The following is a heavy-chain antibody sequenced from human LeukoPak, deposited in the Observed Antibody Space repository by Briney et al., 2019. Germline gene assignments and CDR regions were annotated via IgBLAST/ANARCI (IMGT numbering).Heavy chain of an antibody. CDR3: ARGITIFGVVILNWFDP. V-gene: IGHV4-34*01. CDR1: GGSFSGYY. J-gene: IGHJ5*02. Sequence: PSETPSLTCAVYGGSFSGYYWSWIRQPPGMGLEWIGEINHSGSTNYNPSLKSRVTISVDTSKNQFSLKLSSVTAADTAVYYCARGITIFGVVILNWFDPWGQGTLVTVSS. CDR2: INHSGST. D-gene: IGHD3-3*01.